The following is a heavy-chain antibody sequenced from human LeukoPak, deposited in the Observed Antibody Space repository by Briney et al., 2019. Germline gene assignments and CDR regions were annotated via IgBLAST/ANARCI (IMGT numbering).Heavy chain of an antibody. CDR2: MYTGGST. CDR3: ARAIAPPPGIAAAGRIDY. D-gene: IGHD6-13*01. J-gene: IGHJ4*02. V-gene: IGHV4-4*07. CDR1: GDTIRSYY. Sequence: SETLSLTCTVSGDTIRSYYWSWIRQPAGKGLEWIGRMYTGGSTNYNPSLKSRVTISVDTSKNQFSLKLSSVTTADTAVYYCARAIAPPPGIAAAGRIDYWGQGTLVTVSS.